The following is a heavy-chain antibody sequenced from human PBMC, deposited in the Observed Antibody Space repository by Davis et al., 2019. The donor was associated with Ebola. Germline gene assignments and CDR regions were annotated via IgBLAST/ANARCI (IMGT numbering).Heavy chain of an antibody. V-gene: IGHV3-48*01. Sequence: GGSLRLSCAASGFRFSDYAMSWVRQAPGKGLEWVSYISSSSSTIYYADSVKGRFTISRDNAKNSLYLQMNSLRAEDTAVYYCAKDGGYSSGWYLDYWGQGTLVTVSS. CDR3: AKDGGYSSGWYLDY. CDR2: ISSSSSTI. CDR1: GFRFSDYA. D-gene: IGHD6-19*01. J-gene: IGHJ4*02.